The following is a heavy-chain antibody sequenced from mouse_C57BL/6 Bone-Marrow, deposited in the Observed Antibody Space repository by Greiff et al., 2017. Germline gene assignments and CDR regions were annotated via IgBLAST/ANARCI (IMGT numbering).Heavy chain of an antibody. V-gene: IGHV1-64*01. CDR2: IHPNSGST. Sequence: VQLQQPGAELVKPGASVKLSCTASGYTFTSSWMHWVKQRPGPGLEWIGMIHPNSGSTNYNEKFKSKTTLTVDKSSSTAYMQLSTLTSEGSAVYYCARSLLLRDYWGQGTTLTVSS. CDR1: GYTFTSSW. CDR3: ARSLLLRDY. J-gene: IGHJ2*01. D-gene: IGHD1-1*01.